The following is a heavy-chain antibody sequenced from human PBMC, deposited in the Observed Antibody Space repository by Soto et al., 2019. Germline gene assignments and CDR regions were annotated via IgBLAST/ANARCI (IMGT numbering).Heavy chain of an antibody. CDR2: INSDGSST. J-gene: IGHJ6*03. D-gene: IGHD4-4*01. CDR1: GFTFSSYW. Sequence: GGSLRLSCAASGFTFSSYWMHWVRQAPGKGLVWVSRINSDGSSTSYADSVKGRFTISRDNAKNTLYLQMNSLRAEDTAVYYCARYSNQNYYYYYYMDVWGKGTTVTVSS. CDR3: ARYSNQNYYYYYYMDV. V-gene: IGHV3-74*01.